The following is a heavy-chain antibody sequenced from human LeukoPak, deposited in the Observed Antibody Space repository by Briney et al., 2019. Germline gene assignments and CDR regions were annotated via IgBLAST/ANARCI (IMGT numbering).Heavy chain of an antibody. Sequence: GGSLRLSCEASGFSFSTFWMTWVRQAPGKGLEWVANIKAGGTVKHSLDSMEGRFTISRDNARSSLYLQMNSLRAEDTAVYYCVRDSNYYENSGGRNVYYDALDIWGHGTMVTVSS. CDR3: VRDSNYYENSGGRNVYYDALDI. J-gene: IGHJ3*02. CDR1: GFSFSTFW. V-gene: IGHV3-7*01. D-gene: IGHD2-21*01. CDR2: IKAGGTVK.